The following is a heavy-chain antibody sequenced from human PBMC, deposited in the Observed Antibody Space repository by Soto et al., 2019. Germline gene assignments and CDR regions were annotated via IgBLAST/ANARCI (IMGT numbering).Heavy chain of an antibody. J-gene: IGHJ2*01. D-gene: IGHD1-26*01. CDR1: ALPASGNY. Sequence: RGPLTLSCTASALPASGNYMSCVLQAPGKELEWVSVIYSGGSTYYADSVKGRFTISRDNSKNTLYLQMNSLRAEDTAVYYCARDLKSATSGSYYTFSYWYFDLWGRGTLVTVSS. CDR2: IYSGGST. CDR3: ARDLKSATSGSYYTFSYWYFDL. V-gene: IGHV3-53*01.